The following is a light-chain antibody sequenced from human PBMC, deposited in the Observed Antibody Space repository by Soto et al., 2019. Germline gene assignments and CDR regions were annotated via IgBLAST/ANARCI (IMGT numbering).Light chain of an antibody. Sequence: DIQMTQSPSTLSASVGDRVTITCRASQSVRSWLAWYQQKPGRAPQFLIYDGSSLESGVPSRFSGSGSGTVFTLTISNLQPDDFATYYGQQYDNYPLTFGVGTEVEI. V-gene: IGKV1-5*01. J-gene: IGKJ4*01. CDR2: DGS. CDR3: QQYDNYPLT. CDR1: QSVRSW.